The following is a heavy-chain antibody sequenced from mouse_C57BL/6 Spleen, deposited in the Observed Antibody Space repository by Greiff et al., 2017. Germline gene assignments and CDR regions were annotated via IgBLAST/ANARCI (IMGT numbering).Heavy chain of an antibody. CDR1: GYTFTDYY. V-gene: IGHV1-26*01. J-gene: IGHJ4*01. CDR2: INPNNGGT. Sequence: VQLKQSGPELVKPGASVKISCKASGYTFTDYYMNWVKQSHGKSLEWIGDINPNNGGTSYNQKFKGKATLTVDKSSSTAYMELRSLTSEDSAVYYCARVGKLVFMDYWGQGTSVTVSS. D-gene: IGHD4-1*01. CDR3: ARVGKLVFMDY.